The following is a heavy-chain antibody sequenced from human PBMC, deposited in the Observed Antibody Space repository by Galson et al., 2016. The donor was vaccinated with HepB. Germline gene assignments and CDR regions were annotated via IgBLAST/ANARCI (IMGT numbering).Heavy chain of an antibody. V-gene: IGHV1-69*13. CDR2: IIPISHTP. CDR1: GAILSSYA. D-gene: IGHD3-22*01. Sequence: SVKVSCKASGAILSSYAISWARQAPGQGLEWMGGIIPISHTPPYAQKFQGRHTISADEYTGTGYMELSSLRSDDTAVYYCARDPYYYDPTVLGADYWGQGTLVTVSS. J-gene: IGHJ4*02. CDR3: ARDPYYYDPTVLGADY.